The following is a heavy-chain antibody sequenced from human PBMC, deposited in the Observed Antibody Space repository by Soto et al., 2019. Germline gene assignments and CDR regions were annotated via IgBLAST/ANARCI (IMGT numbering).Heavy chain of an antibody. V-gene: IGHV4-34*01. CDR2: INHSGST. Sequence: QVQLQQWGAGLLKPSETLSLTCAVYGGSFSGYYWSWIRQPPGKGLEWIGEINHSGSTNYNPSLKSRVTISVDTSKNQFSLKLTSVTAADTAVYYCARDVEVQPAGMNGGGWFDPWGQGTLVTVSS. J-gene: IGHJ5*02. D-gene: IGHD2-2*01. CDR3: ARDVEVQPAGMNGGGWFDP. CDR1: GGSFSGYY.